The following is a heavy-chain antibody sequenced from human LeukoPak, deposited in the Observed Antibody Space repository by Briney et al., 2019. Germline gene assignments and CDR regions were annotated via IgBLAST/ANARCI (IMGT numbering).Heavy chain of an antibody. Sequence: SETLSLTCAVYGGSFSGYYWGWIRQPPGKGLEWIGEINHSGSTNYNPSLKSRVTISVDTSKNQFSLKLSSVTAADTAVYYCARSHYYDSSGSGYWGQGTLVTVSS. CDR3: ARSHYYDSSGSGY. CDR1: GGSFSGYY. J-gene: IGHJ4*02. D-gene: IGHD3-22*01. V-gene: IGHV4-34*01. CDR2: INHSGST.